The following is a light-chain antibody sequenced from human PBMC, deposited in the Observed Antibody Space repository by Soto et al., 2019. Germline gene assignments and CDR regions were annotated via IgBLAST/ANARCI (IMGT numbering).Light chain of an antibody. CDR2: GAS. J-gene: IGKJ1*01. V-gene: IGKV3-20*01. CDR1: QSVSSNY. CDR3: HQYGSAPWT. Sequence: EIVMTQSPATLSVSPGERATLSCRASQSVSSNYVAWYQQKPGQAPRLLISGASNRATGTPDRFRGSGPGTDFTLTITRLEPEDFAVYYCHQYGSAPWTFGQGTKVDIK.